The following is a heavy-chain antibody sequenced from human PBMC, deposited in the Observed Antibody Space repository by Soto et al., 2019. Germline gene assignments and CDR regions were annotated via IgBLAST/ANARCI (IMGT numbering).Heavy chain of an antibody. CDR2: ISGSGGST. CDR3: AKDMWTYYYDSSGSTAPDY. Sequence: EVQLLESGGGLVQPGGSLRLSCAASGFTFSSYAMSWVRQAPGKGLEWVSAISGSGGSTYYADSVKGRFTISRDNSKNTLYLQMNSLRAEDTAVYYCAKDMWTYYYDSSGSTAPDYWGQGTLVTVSS. V-gene: IGHV3-23*01. D-gene: IGHD3-22*01. J-gene: IGHJ4*02. CDR1: GFTFSSYA.